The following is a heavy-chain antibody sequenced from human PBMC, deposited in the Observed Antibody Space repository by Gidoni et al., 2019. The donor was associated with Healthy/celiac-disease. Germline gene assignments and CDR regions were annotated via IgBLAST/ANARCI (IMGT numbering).Heavy chain of an antibody. CDR1: GGSISSSSYY. J-gene: IGHJ6*02. Sequence: QLQLQESGPGLVKPSETLSLTCTVSGGSISSSSYYWGWIRQPPGKGLEWIGSIYYSGSTYYNPSLKSRVTISVDTSKNQFSLKLSSVTAADTAVYYCARLGGCSSTSCYYYYYGMDVWGQGTTVTVSS. D-gene: IGHD2-2*01. CDR3: ARLGGCSSTSCYYYYYGMDV. CDR2: IYYSGST. V-gene: IGHV4-39*01.